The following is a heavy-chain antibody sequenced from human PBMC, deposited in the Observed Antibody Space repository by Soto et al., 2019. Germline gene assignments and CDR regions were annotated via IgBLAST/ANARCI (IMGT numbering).Heavy chain of an antibody. V-gene: IGHV1-46*04. D-gene: IGHD4-17*01. CDR1: GYTFTSYH. CDR3: AKEVTTTHYYFDY. CDR2: INPSGSST. Sequence: ASVKVSCKASGYTFTSYHMHWVRQAPGQGLEWMGIINPSGSSTYYADSVKGRFTISRDNSKNTLYLQMNSLRAEDTAVYYCAKEVTTTHYYFDYWGRGTLVTVSS. J-gene: IGHJ4*02.